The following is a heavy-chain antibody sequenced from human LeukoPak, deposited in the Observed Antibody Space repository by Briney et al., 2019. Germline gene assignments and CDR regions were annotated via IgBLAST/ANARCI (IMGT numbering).Heavy chain of an antibody. CDR3: ARGASGYSYG. CDR1: GVSISSYY. V-gene: IGHV4-59*01. Sequence: TSETLSLTCTVSGVSISSYYWSWIRQPPGKGLEWIGYIYYSGSTNYNPSLKSRVTISIDTSKNQFSLNLSSVTAADTAVYYCARGASGYSYGWGQGTLVTVSS. J-gene: IGHJ4*02. CDR2: IYYSGST. D-gene: IGHD5-18*01.